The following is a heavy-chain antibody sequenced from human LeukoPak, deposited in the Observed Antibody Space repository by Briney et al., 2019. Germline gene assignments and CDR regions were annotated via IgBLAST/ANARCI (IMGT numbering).Heavy chain of an antibody. CDR2: IKSKTDGGTT. V-gene: IGHV3-15*01. Sequence: GGSLRLSCAASGFTFSNAWMSWVRQAPGKGLEWVGRIKSKTDGGTTDYAAPVKGRFTISRDDSKNTLYLQMNSLKTEDTAVYYCHTGGVVPAAMVDYWGQGTLVTVSS. CDR1: GFTFSNAW. D-gene: IGHD2-2*01. J-gene: IGHJ4*02. CDR3: HTGGVVPAAMVDY.